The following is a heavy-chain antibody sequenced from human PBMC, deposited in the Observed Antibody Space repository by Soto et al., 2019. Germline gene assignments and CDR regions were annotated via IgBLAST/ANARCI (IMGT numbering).Heavy chain of an antibody. CDR3: AREYSYGSGTYFDY. J-gene: IGHJ4*02. CDR2: IIPLFNTT. CDR1: GGSFASYA. D-gene: IGHD3-10*01. V-gene: IGHV1-69*01. Sequence: QVQLVQSGAEVKKPESSVKVSCKAAGGSFASYAITWLRQAPGQGLEWMGGIIPLFNTTTYAQKFQDRVTITADEATNTAYMQLSSLRSEDTAVYYCAREYSYGSGTYFDYWGQGTLVIVSS.